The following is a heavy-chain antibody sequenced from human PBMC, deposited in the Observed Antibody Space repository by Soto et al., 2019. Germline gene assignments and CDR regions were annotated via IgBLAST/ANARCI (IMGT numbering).Heavy chain of an antibody. D-gene: IGHD7-27*01. J-gene: IGHJ5*02. V-gene: IGHV4-30-2*01. Sequence: QLQLPESGSGLVKPSQTLSLTCAVSGGSISSGGYSWSWIRQPPGKGLEWIGYIYHSGSTYYNPSLKSRVTISVDRSKNQFSLKLSSVTAADTAVDYCARGEPLGWFDPWGQGTLVTVSS. CDR1: GGSISSGGYS. CDR2: IYHSGST. CDR3: ARGEPLGWFDP.